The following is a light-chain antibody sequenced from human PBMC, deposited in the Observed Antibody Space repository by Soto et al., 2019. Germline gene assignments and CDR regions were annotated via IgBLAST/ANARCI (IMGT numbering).Light chain of an antibody. CDR3: QQLENFPRT. Sequence: DVQMTQCQSSLSASLGDRVTTTCRASQGINNYLAWYQQKPGKAPKLLIYVASTLQSGAPSRFSGSGSGTEFTLTISSLQPEDFATYYCQQLENFPRTFGQGTKVDIK. J-gene: IGKJ1*01. CDR1: QGINNY. CDR2: VAS. V-gene: IGKV1-9*01.